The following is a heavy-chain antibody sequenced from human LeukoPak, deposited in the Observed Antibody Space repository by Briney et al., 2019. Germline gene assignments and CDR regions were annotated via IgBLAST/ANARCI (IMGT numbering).Heavy chain of an antibody. Sequence: PSETLSLTCTVSGGSISSYYWSWIRQPAGKGLEWIGRIYTSGSTNYNPSLKSRVTMSVDTSKNQFSLKLSSVTAADTAVYYCARFGRSGYNYYFDYWGQGTLVTVSS. CDR2: IYTSGST. V-gene: IGHV4-4*07. CDR3: ARFGRSGYNYYFDY. CDR1: GGSISSYY. D-gene: IGHD5-12*01. J-gene: IGHJ4*02.